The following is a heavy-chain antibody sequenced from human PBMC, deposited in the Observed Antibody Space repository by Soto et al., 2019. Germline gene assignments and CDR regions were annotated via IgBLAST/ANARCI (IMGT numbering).Heavy chain of an antibody. D-gene: IGHD6-19*01. Sequence: QVQLVQSGAEVMQPGSSVKVSCKPSGGTLTNFINYPINWVRQSPGQGLEWMGGIVPNIGTVNYAQKFRGRVTMTADKSTGTVYMELSSLRSDDSALYYCARRNTAGFLRYFDNWGQGTLVTVSS. CDR1: GGTLTNFINYP. CDR2: IVPNIGTV. V-gene: IGHV1-69*06. J-gene: IGHJ4*02. CDR3: ARRNTAGFLRYFDN.